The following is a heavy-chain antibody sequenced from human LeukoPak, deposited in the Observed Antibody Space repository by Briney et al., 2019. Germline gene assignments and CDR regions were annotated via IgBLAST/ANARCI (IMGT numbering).Heavy chain of an antibody. J-gene: IGHJ6*03. CDR2: MNPNSGIT. V-gene: IGHV1-8*01. CDR3: ASRGRATVTTRVWYYYYKDF. Sequence: GASVKVSFKASVYTLTSYDINCVRDATGQGLEWMGWMNPNSGITGYAQKFQGRVTMTRNTSISKAYMELSSLRSEDTAEYYCASRGRATVTTRVWYYYYKDFRGKGATVTVSS. CDR1: VYTLTSYD. D-gene: IGHD4-17*01.